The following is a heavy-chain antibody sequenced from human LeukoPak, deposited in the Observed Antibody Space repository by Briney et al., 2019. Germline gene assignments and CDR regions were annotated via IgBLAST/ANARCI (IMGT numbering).Heavy chain of an antibody. CDR1: GYTFTSYY. V-gene: IGHV1-46*01. CDR3: ARGRSYYYDSSGYYLDAFDI. Sequence: ASVKVSCKASGYTFTSYYMHWVRQAPGQGLEWMGIINPSGGSTSYAQKFQGRVTMTTDTSTSTAYMELRSLRSDDTAVYYCARGRSYYYDSSGYYLDAFDIWGQGTMVTVSS. CDR2: INPSGGST. D-gene: IGHD3-22*01. J-gene: IGHJ3*02.